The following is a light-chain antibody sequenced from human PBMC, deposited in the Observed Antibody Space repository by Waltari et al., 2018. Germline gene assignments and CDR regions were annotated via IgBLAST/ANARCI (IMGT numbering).Light chain of an antibody. V-gene: IGLV2-23*01. J-gene: IGLJ3*02. Sequence: QSALTQPAPVSGSPGQSIPIPCTGTGSALGTYDLLSWYQHHPGKAPKLMIYEGTQRPSGVSDRFSGSKSGNTASLTISGLQAEDEADYYCCSYVGDITWVFGGGTKLTVL. CDR1: GSALGTYDL. CDR2: EGT. CDR3: CSYVGDITWV.